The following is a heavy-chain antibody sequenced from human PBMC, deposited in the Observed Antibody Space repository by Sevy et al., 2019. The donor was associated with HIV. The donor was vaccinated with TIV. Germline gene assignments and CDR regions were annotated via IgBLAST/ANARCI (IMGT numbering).Heavy chain of an antibody. CDR2: IYPGDSDT. V-gene: IGHV5-51*01. D-gene: IGHD3-9*01. CDR1: GYSFTSYW. CDR3: ARKYYDILTGYYRFDP. Sequence: GESLKISCKGSGYSFTSYWIGWVRQMPGKGLEWMGIIYPGDSDTRYSPSFQGQVTIPADKSISTAYLQWSSLKASDTDMYYCARKYYDILTGYYRFDPWGQGTLVTVSS. J-gene: IGHJ5*02.